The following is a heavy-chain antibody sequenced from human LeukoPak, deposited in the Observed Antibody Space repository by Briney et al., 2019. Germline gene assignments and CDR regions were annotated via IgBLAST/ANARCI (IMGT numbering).Heavy chain of an antibody. CDR1: GFSFSNYA. CDR3: ARVAVAGVYYFDY. J-gene: IGHJ4*02. V-gene: IGHV3-23*01. Sequence: GGSLRLSCAASGFSFSNYAMSWVRQGPGKGLEWVSAIGGSIGSTFYTDSVKGRFTISRDNSKNTLSLQMNSLRAEDTAVYYCARVAVAGVYYFDYWGQGTLVTVSS. D-gene: IGHD6-19*01. CDR2: IGGSIGST.